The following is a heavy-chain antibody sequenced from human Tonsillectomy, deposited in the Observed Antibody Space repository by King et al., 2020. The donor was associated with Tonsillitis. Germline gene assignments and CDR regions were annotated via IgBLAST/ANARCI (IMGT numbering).Heavy chain of an antibody. CDR2: VRKSGGVT. D-gene: IGHD2-21*02. J-gene: IGHJ4*02. CDR1: GFSFSGYA. Sequence: VQLVESGGGLVQPGGSLRLSCAASGFSFSGYAMIWVRQAPGKGLEWVSGVRKSGGVTYYADSVKGRFTLSRDNSKNTLYIQMNSLRAEDTALYYCAKAMVVTGLLDSWGQGTLVTVSS. V-gene: IGHV3-23*04. CDR3: AKAMVVTGLLDS.